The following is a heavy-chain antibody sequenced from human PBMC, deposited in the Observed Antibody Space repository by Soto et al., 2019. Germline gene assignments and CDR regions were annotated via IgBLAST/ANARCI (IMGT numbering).Heavy chain of an antibody. J-gene: IGHJ4*01. Sequence: SETLSLTCTVSGGSISSSSYYWGWIRQPPGKGLEWIGSIYYSGSTYYNPSLKSRVTISVDTSKNQFSLKLSSVTAADTAVYYCARHGKLGYCSCGSCYPPPPRLPFDYWGHGTLVTVSS. CDR1: GGSISSSSYY. D-gene: IGHD2-15*01. CDR3: ARHGKLGYCSCGSCYPPPPRLPFDY. V-gene: IGHV4-39*01. CDR2: IYYSGST.